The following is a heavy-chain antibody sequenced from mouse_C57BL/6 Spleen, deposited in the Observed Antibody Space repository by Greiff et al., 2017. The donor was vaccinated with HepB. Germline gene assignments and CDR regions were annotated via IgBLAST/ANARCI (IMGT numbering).Heavy chain of an antibody. J-gene: IGHJ2*01. Sequence: DVQLVESGGDLVKPGGSLKLSCAASGFTFSSYGMSWVRQTPDKRLEWVATISSGGSYTYYPDSVKGRITISRDNAKNTLYLQMSSLKSEDTAMYYCSRQNGNYLDYRGQGTTLTVSS. D-gene: IGHD2-1*01. V-gene: IGHV5-6*01. CDR1: GFTFSSYG. CDR3: SRQNGNYLDY. CDR2: ISSGGSYT.